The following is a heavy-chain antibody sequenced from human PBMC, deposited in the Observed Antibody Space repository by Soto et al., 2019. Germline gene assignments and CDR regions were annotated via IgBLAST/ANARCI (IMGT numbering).Heavy chain of an antibody. CDR3: AKDFLAALPVAIEGGGWDS. CDR2: ITGGGGAT. Sequence: EVHLLESGGGLVQPGGSLRLSCAASGFTFNNYAMSWVRQAPGRGLEWVSIITGGGGATYYADSVKGRFTISRDNSKNTLDLQIDSLRAEDPAVYYCAKDFLAALPVAIEGGGWDSWGQGTLVTVST. J-gene: IGHJ4*02. D-gene: IGHD5-12*01. CDR1: GFTFNNYA. V-gene: IGHV3-23*01.